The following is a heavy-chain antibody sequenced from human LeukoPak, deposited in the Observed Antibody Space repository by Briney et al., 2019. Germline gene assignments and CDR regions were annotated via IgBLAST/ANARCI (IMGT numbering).Heavy chain of an antibody. CDR1: GGSFSSYV. D-gene: IGHD5-24*01. Sequence: SVKVSCKASGGSFSSYVISWVRQAPGQGLEWMGGRIPILGTTNLAQKFQGRLTITADESTSTAYMELNGLRVDDTAVYYCAREGPVGTDGFWGQGTLVSVSS. CDR3: AREGPVGTDGF. J-gene: IGHJ4*02. V-gene: IGHV1-69*13. CDR2: RIPILGTT.